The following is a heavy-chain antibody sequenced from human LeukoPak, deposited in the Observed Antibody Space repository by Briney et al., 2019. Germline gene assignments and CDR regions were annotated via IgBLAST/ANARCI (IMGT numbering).Heavy chain of an antibody. D-gene: IGHD6-6*01. J-gene: IGHJ4*02. Sequence: ASVKVSCKASGYTFTGYGISWVRQAPGQGLEWMGWISAYNGNTNYAQKLQGRVTMTTDTSTSTAYMELRSLRSDDTAVYYCARAAEAARPHDYWGQGTLVTVSS. V-gene: IGHV1-18*01. CDR1: GYTFTGYG. CDR3: ARAAEAARPHDY. CDR2: ISAYNGNT.